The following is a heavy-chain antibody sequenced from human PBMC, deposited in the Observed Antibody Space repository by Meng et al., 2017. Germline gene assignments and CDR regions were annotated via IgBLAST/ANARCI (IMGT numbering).Heavy chain of an antibody. Sequence: ASVKVSCKASGYTFTSYDINWVRQATGQGLEWMGWMNPNSGNTGYAQKFQGRVTITRNTSISTAYMELSSLRSEDTAVYYCARGYSYGYTLYPPRYYYYGVDVWGQGTMVTVS. J-gene: IGHJ6*02. CDR1: GYTFTSYD. CDR2: MNPNSGNT. CDR3: ARGYSYGYTLYPPRYYYYGVDV. D-gene: IGHD5-18*01. V-gene: IGHV1-8*03.